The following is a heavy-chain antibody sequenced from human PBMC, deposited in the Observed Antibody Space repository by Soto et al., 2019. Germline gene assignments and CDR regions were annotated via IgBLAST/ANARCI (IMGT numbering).Heavy chain of an antibody. CDR1: GFSFSSYS. CDR3: ARNFWSGSYGMDV. J-gene: IGHJ6*02. D-gene: IGHD3-3*01. CDR2: ISSSSSTI. Sequence: PGATLRLAFAASGFSFSSYSMNWVRQAPGKGLEWVSYISSSSSTIYYADSVKGRFTISRDNAKNSLYLQMNSLRDEDTAVYYCARNFWSGSYGMDVWGQGNTGTVSS. V-gene: IGHV3-48*02.